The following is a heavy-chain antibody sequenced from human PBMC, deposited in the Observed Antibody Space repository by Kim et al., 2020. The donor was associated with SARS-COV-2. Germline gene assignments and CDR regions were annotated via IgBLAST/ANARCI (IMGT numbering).Heavy chain of an antibody. J-gene: IGHJ6*02. CDR1: GFTFGSSA. V-gene: IGHV3-30-3*01. D-gene: IGHD3-10*01. CDR3: ARGRYYYYSGGYYHSGEKYGMDV. Sequence: GGSLRLSCAASGFTFGSSAMHWVRQAPGKGLEWVAVISYDGRNKDYADSVKGRFTISRDNSKNTLYLQMNSLRGEDTAVYYCARGRYYYYSGGYYHSGEKYGMDVWGQGTTVTFPS. CDR2: ISYDGRNK.